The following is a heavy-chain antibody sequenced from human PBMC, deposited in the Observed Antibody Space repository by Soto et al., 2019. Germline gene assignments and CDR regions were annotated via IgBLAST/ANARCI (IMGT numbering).Heavy chain of an antibody. Sequence: QVQLQQWGAGLLKPSETLSLTCAVYGGSFSGYYWSWIRQPPGKGLEWIGEINHSGSTNYNPSLKSRVTISVDTSKNQFSLKLSSVTAADTAVYYCARRKGVRDAHMDVWGKGTTVTVSS. CDR2: INHSGST. J-gene: IGHJ6*03. CDR1: GGSFSGYY. V-gene: IGHV4-34*01. CDR3: ARRKGVRDAHMDV. D-gene: IGHD2-21*01.